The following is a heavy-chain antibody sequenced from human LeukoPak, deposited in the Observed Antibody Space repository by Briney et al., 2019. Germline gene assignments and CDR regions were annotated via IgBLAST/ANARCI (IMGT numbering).Heavy chain of an antibody. V-gene: IGHV3-74*01. Sequence: GGSPRLSCAAAGFTFSDYYMHWVRQAPGKGLVWVSHINGVGSSSSTNYADAVKGRFTISRDNAKNTLYLQMNSLRVDDTAVYYCGRGEVPAAVDSWGQGTLVTVSS. CDR2: INGVGSSSST. CDR3: GRGEVPAAVDS. CDR1: GFTFSDYY. J-gene: IGHJ5*01. D-gene: IGHD2-2*01.